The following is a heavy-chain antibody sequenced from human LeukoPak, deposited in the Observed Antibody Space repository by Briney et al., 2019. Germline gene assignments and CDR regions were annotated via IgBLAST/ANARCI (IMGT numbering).Heavy chain of an antibody. V-gene: IGHV3-48*04. J-gene: IGHJ4*02. Sequence: GGSLRLSCAASGFTFSSYSMNWVRQAPGKGLEWVSYISSSSSTIYYADSVKGRFTISRDNAKKSLYLQMDSLRAEDTAVYYCARETHDGLDYWGQGTLVTVSS. CDR2: ISSSSSTI. CDR1: GFTFSSYS. CDR3: ARETHDGLDY. D-gene: IGHD1-1*01.